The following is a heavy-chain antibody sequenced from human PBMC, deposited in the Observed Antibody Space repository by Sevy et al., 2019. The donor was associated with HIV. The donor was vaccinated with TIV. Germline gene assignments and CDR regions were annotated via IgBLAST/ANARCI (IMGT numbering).Heavy chain of an antibody. J-gene: IGHJ4*02. CDR2: VYHSGTT. CDR3: ARKHPYSDFWPHFFDY. CDR1: GASISRSYW. D-gene: IGHD3-3*01. Sequence: SETLSLTCSVSGASISRSYWWTWVRQSPGKGLEWIGEVYHSGTTNYNPSLKSRVSISVDTSKNQFSLKLTSVTAADTAIYFCARKHPYSDFWPHFFDYWGQGTLVTVSS. V-gene: IGHV4-4*02.